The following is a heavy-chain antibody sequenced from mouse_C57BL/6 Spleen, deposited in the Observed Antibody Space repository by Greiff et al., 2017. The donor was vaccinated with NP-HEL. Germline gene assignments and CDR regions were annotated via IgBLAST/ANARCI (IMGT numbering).Heavy chain of an antibody. CDR1: GYAFSSSW. CDR3: ARESAYDYDEDWFAY. CDR2: LYPGDGDI. J-gene: IGHJ3*01. D-gene: IGHD2-4*01. Sequence: QVQLQQSGPELVKPGASVKISCKASGYAFSSSWMNWVKQRPGKGLEWIGRLYPGDGDINYNGKFKGKATLTADKSSSTAYMQLSSLTSEDSAVYFCARESAYDYDEDWFAYWGQGTLVTVSA. V-gene: IGHV1-82*01.